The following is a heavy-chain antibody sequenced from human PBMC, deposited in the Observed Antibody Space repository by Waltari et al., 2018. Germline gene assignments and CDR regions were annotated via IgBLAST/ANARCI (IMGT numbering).Heavy chain of an antibody. D-gene: IGHD4-17*01. V-gene: IGHV7-4-1*02. CDR3: ARWRPPDYGLDN. J-gene: IGHJ4*02. CDR2: INTKTGKS. Sequence: QVQLVQSGSGLTKPGTSVKISFKPSGYHVTDYSLHWVRQASGQGFEWMARINTKTGKSTYAPDFTGRFVVSLDTSVSTAYLEIISLKAEDIAVYYCARWRPPDYGLDNWGQGTLVTVSA. CDR1: GYHVTDYS.